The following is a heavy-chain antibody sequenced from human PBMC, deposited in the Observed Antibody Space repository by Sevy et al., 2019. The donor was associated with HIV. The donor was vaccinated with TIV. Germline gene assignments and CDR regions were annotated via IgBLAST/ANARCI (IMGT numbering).Heavy chain of an antibody. Sequence: GGSLRLSCAASGFTFSSYWMHWVRQAPGKGLVWVSRINSDGSSTSYADSVKGRFTISRDNAKDTLYLEMKSLRLEDTAIYYCAKGGSGGIDHYGMDVWGQGTTVTVSS. V-gene: IGHV3-74*01. CDR3: AKGGSGGIDHYGMDV. D-gene: IGHD6-25*01. CDR1: GFTFSSYW. CDR2: INSDGSST. J-gene: IGHJ6*02.